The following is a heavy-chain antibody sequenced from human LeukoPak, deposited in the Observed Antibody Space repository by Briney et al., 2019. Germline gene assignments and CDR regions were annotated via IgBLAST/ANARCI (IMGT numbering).Heavy chain of an antibody. D-gene: IGHD2-2*01. J-gene: IGHJ4*02. CDR2: RNPNSGGT. Sequence: GSSVNVSCKASGYTLTVYYMHWVRHAPGQGLEWMGWRNPNSGGTNYAQKFQGRVTMTRDTSISTAYMALSRLSSADTAVYYCARDFFVVVPAAPLYYFDYWGQGTLVTVSS. CDR1: GYTLTVYY. V-gene: IGHV1-2*02. CDR3: ARDFFVVVPAAPLYYFDY.